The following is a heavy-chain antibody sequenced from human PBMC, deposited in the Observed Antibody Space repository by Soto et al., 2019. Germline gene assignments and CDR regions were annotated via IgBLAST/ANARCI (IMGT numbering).Heavy chain of an antibody. Sequence: QLQLQESGPGLVKPSETLSLTCTVSGGSISSSSYYWGWIRQPPGKGLEWIGSIYYSRSTYYNPSLKLRFTLSLXTSKNQFSLKLSSVTAADTAVYYCARRGSGSYSDYWGQGTLVTVSS. V-gene: IGHV4-39*01. CDR1: GGSISSSSYY. D-gene: IGHD3-10*01. CDR3: ARRGSGSYSDY. J-gene: IGHJ4*02. CDR2: IYYSRST.